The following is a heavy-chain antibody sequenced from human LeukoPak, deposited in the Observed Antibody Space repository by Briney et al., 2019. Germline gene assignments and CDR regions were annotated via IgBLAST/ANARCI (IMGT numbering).Heavy chain of an antibody. J-gene: IGHJ3*02. V-gene: IGHV3-30-3*01. CDR1: GFTFSSYA. Sequence: GGSLRLSCAASGFTFSSYAMHWVRQAPGKGLEWVAVISYDGSNKYYADSVKGRFTISRDNSKNTLYLQMNSLRAEDTAVYYCARDSKYYASSAYYDAFDIWGQGTMVTVSS. CDR2: ISYDGSNK. CDR3: ARDSKYYASSAYYDAFDI. D-gene: IGHD3-22*01.